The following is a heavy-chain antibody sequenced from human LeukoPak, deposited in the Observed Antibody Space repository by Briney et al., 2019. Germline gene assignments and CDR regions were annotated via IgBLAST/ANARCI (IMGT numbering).Heavy chain of an antibody. CDR3: ARTSGSSWPFDI. V-gene: IGHV3-23*01. CDR1: GFTFSSYT. D-gene: IGHD3-10*01. CDR2: ISGSGGST. Sequence: GGSLRLSCAASGFTFSSYTMSWVRQAAGKGLEWVSVISGSGGSTYYADSVKGRFTISRDNSKNTLYLQMNSLRVEDTAVYYCARTSGSSWPFDIWGKGTMVTVSS. J-gene: IGHJ3*02.